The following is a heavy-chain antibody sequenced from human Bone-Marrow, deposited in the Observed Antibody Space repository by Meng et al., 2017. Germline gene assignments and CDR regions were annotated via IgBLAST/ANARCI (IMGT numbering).Heavy chain of an antibody. CDR1: GFTFSSYG. D-gene: IGHD5-12*01. J-gene: IGHJ3*02. CDR3: VRGYEAFDI. Sequence: GESLKISCAASGFTFSSYGMHWVRQAPGKGLEWVAVIWYDGSNKYYADSVKGRFTISRDNSKNTLYLQMNSLRAEDTAVYYCVRGYEAFDIWGQGTMVTVSS. V-gene: IGHV3-33*01. CDR2: IWYDGSNK.